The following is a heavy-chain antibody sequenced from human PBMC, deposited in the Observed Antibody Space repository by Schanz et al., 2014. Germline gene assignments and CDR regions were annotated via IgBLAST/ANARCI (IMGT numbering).Heavy chain of an antibody. Sequence: EVQLVESGGGWVQPGGSLRLSCAASGFNFSSYSLNWVRQAPGKGLEWVSSISYGTSYIYYAESVKGRFTISRDNAKNSLYLQMNGLRAEDTAVYYCARVALPGYSSPRDAFDIWGQGTMVTVSS. D-gene: IGHD5-18*01. CDR2: ISYGTSYI. J-gene: IGHJ3*02. CDR1: GFNFSSYS. CDR3: ARVALPGYSSPRDAFDI. V-gene: IGHV3-21*01.